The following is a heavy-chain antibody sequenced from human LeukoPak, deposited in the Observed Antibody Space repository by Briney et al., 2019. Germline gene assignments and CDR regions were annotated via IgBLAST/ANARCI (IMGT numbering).Heavy chain of an antibody. V-gene: IGHV3-21*01. CDR1: GFTFSSYS. CDR2: ISSSSSYI. CDR3: AGRVVYGMDV. Sequence: GGSLRLSCAASGFTFSSYSMNWVRQAPGKRLEWVSSISSSSSYIYYADSVKGRFTISRDNAKNSLYLQMNSLRAEDTAAYYCAGRVVYGMDVWGQGTTVTVSS. D-gene: IGHD3-3*01. J-gene: IGHJ6*02.